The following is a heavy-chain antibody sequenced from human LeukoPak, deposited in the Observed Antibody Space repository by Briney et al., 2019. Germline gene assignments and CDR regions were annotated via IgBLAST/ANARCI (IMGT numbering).Heavy chain of an antibody. CDR1: GFTFSSYA. D-gene: IGHD2-15*01. J-gene: IGHJ4*02. CDR3: TRSLDY. Sequence: GGSLRLSCAASGFTFSSYAMSWVRQAPGKGLEWVANIKPDGSEIYYVDSVRGRFTISRDNAKNSPYLQMNSLRAEDTAVYYCTRSLDYWGQGILVTVSS. CDR2: IKPDGSEI. V-gene: IGHV3-7*02.